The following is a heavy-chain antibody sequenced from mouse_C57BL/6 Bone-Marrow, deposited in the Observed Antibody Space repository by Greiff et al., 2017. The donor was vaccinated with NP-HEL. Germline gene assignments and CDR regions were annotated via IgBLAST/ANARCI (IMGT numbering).Heavy chain of an antibody. J-gene: IGHJ2*01. V-gene: IGHV5-4*01. D-gene: IGHD1-1*01. CDR3: ARDPAYYYGYFDY. CDR2: ISDGGSYT. Sequence: EVQVVESGGGLVKPGGSLKLSCAASGFTFSSYAMSWVRQTPEKRLEWVATISDGGSYTYYPDNVKGRFTISRDNAKNNLYLQMSHLKSEDTAMYYCARDPAYYYGYFDYWGQGTTLTVSS. CDR1: GFTFSSYA.